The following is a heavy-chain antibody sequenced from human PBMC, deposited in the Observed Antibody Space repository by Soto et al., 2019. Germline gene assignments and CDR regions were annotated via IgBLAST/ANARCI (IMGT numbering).Heavy chain of an antibody. Sequence: SETLSLTCTVSGGSISSGGYYWSWIRQHPGKGLEWIGYIYYSGSTYYNQSLKSRVTISVDTSKNQFSLKLSSVTAADTALYYCARGRDCGGNSMWTDAFDIWGQGTMVTVSS. J-gene: IGHJ3*02. D-gene: IGHD2-21*02. V-gene: IGHV4-31*03. CDR2: IYYSGST. CDR1: GGSISSGGYY. CDR3: ARGRDCGGNSMWTDAFDI.